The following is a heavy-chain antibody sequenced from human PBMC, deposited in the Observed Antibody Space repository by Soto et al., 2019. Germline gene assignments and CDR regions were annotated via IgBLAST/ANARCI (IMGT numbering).Heavy chain of an antibody. CDR1: GYSFTSYW. V-gene: IGHV5-51*01. D-gene: IGHD2-2*01. CDR3: ARVGYCISTSCLLNWFAP. J-gene: IGHJ5*02. Sequence: PGESLKISCKGSGYSFTSYWIGWVRQMPGKGLEWMGIIYPGDSDTRYSPSFQGQVTISADKSISTAYLQWSSLKASDTAMYYCARVGYCISTSCLLNWFAPWGQGTLVIVSS. CDR2: IYPGDSDT.